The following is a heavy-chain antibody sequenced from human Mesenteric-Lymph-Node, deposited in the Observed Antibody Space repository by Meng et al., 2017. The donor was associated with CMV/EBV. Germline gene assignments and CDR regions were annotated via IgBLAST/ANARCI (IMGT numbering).Heavy chain of an antibody. CDR1: GFTFSNYA. CDR3: AKLSSSSSPGVDS. D-gene: IGHD6-6*01. V-gene: IGHV3-23*01. J-gene: IGHJ4*02. CDR2: ISGSGINT. Sequence: GESLKISCAASGFTFSNYAMSWVRQAPGKGLQWVSAISGSGINTYYADSVKGRITVSRDNSQNTLFLHMNSLTAEDTAGYDCAKLSSSSSPGVDSWGQGTLVTVSS.